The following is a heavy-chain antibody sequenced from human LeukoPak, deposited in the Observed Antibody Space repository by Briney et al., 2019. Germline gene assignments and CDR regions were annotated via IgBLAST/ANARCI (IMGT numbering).Heavy chain of an antibody. J-gene: IGHJ5*02. D-gene: IGHD6-6*01. CDR2: INHSGST. CDR3: ARRRVSSRPSPGARFDP. CDR1: GGSFSGYY. Sequence: SETLSLTCAVYGGSFSGYYWSWIRQPPGKGLEWIGGINHSGSTNYNPSLKSRVTISVDTSKNQFSLKLSSVTAADTAVYYCARRRVSSRPSPGARFDPWGQGTLVTVSS. V-gene: IGHV4-34*01.